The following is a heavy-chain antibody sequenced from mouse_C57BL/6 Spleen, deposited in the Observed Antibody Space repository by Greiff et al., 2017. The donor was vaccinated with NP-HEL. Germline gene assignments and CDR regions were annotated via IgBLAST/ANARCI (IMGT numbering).Heavy chain of an antibody. CDR1: GYAFTNYL. J-gene: IGHJ3*01. CDR2: INPGSGGT. CDR3: ARSGGSGYDWFAY. D-gene: IGHD3-2*02. V-gene: IGHV1-54*01. Sequence: QVQLKQSGAELVKPGTSVKVSCKASGYAFTNYLIEWVKQRPGQGLEWIGVINPGSGGTNYNEKFKGKATLTADKSSSTAYMQLSSLTSEDSAVYFCARSGGSGYDWFAYWGQGTLVTVSA.